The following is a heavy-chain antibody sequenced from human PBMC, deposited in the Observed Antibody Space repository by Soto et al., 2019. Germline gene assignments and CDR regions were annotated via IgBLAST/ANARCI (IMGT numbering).Heavy chain of an antibody. Sequence: ASVKVSCKTSGYTFTGHYIHWVRQAPQQGPEWMGEIGPESGATRYAQKFRGRVTMTMDTSTTTVYMELKNLSPDDTAVYYCGRGRSGQIVIFYWGQGTPVTV. J-gene: IGHJ4*02. D-gene: IGHD3-3*02. CDR2: IGPESGAT. CDR1: GYTFTGHY. CDR3: GRGRSGQIVIFY. V-gene: IGHV1-2*02.